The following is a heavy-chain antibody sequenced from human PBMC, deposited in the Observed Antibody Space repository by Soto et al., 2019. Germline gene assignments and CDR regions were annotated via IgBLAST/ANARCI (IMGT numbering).Heavy chain of an antibody. D-gene: IGHD1-1*01. CDR1: GYAFTTYG. Sequence: QVHLVQSRAEMKKPGASVKVSCKGSGYAFTTYGITWVRQAPGQGLEWMGWISAHNGNTNYAQKLQGRVTVTRDTSTSTAYMELRSLRSDDTAVYSCARGRYGDYWGQGALVTVSS. J-gene: IGHJ4*02. CDR2: ISAHNGNT. V-gene: IGHV1-18*01. CDR3: ARGRYGDY.